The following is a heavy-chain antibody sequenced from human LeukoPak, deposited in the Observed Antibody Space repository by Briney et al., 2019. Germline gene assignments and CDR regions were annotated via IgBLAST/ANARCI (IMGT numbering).Heavy chain of an antibody. J-gene: IGHJ4*02. V-gene: IGHV4-59*12. CDR1: GGSISSYY. CDR2: IYYSGST. Sequence: SETLSLTCTVSGGSISSYYWSWIRQPPGKGLEWIGYIYYSGSTNYNPSLKSRVTISVDTSKNQFSLKLSSVTAADTAVYYCARDFPYGDYATSYFDYWGQGTLVTVSS. D-gene: IGHD4-17*01. CDR3: ARDFPYGDYATSYFDY.